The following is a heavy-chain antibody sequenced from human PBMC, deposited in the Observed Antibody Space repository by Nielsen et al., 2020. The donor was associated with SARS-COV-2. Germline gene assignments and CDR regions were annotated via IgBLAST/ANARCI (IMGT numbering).Heavy chain of an antibody. V-gene: IGHV3-33*01. D-gene: IGHD4-17*01. CDR3: ARSYGDFAHFDY. J-gene: IGHJ4*02. CDR2: IWYDGSNK. CDR1: GFTFSSYG. Sequence: GESLKISCAASGFTFSSYGMHWVRQAPGKGLEWVAVIWYDGSNKYYADSVKGRFTISRDNAKNSLYLQMNSLRAEDTAVYYCARSYGDFAHFDYWGQGTLVTVSS.